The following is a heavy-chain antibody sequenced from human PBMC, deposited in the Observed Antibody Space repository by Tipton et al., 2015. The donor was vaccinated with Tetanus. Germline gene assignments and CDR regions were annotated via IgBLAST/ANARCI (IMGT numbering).Heavy chain of an antibody. Sequence: GLVKPSETLSLTCGVSDGSFNAYYWSWIRQTPGKGLEWIGEVNQSGSTKYNPSFNSRAAISVDTSKSQFSLRVRSVTAADTAVYYCARTWGVWVTSIDAFDIWGQGTKVAVSS. CDR1: DGSFNAYY. D-gene: IGHD3-16*01. V-gene: IGHV4-34*01. CDR2: VNQSGST. CDR3: ARTWGVWVTSIDAFDI. J-gene: IGHJ3*02.